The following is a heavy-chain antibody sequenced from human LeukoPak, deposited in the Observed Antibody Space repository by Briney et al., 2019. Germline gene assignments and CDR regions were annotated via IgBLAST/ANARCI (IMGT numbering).Heavy chain of an antibody. D-gene: IGHD6-13*01. Sequence: PSETLSLTCTVSGGSISSSSYYWGWIRQPPGKGLEWIGSIYYSGSTYYNPSLKSRVTISVDTSKNQFSLKLSSVTAADTAVYYCARGKSSSWLGPAFDIWGQGTMVTVSS. CDR1: GGSISSSSYY. CDR3: ARGKSSSWLGPAFDI. J-gene: IGHJ3*02. V-gene: IGHV4-39*01. CDR2: IYYSGST.